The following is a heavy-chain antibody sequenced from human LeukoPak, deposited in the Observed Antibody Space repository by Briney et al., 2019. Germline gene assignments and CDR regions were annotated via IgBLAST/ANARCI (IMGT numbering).Heavy chain of an antibody. J-gene: IGHJ4*02. CDR3: ATGTTTSWRERLDF. CDR1: GDTFSSYG. Sequence: GASVKVSCKASGDTFSSYGFAWVRLAPGQGLEWMGWIIPSSGPARYTQTFQDRLTIATDESTSTTYMELSSLRFEDTGIYFCATGTTTSWRERLDFWGQGTPVTVSS. CDR2: IIPSSGPA. D-gene: IGHD2-2*01. V-gene: IGHV1-69*05.